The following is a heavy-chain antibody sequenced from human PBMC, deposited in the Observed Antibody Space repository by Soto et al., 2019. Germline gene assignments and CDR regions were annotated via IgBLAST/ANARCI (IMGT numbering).Heavy chain of an antibody. CDR2: VNHSGST. CDR1: GGSFSYYY. V-gene: IGHV4-34*01. J-gene: IGHJ4*02. D-gene: IGHD3-10*01. Sequence: PSETLSLTCAVYGGSFSYYYWSWIRQAPGRGLEWIGEVNHSGSTYYNPSLKSRVTISVDTSKNQLSLKLSSVTAADTAVYYCARGVVRRVIIQYTSFFDYWGQGTLVTVSS. CDR3: ARGVVRRVIIQYTSFFDY.